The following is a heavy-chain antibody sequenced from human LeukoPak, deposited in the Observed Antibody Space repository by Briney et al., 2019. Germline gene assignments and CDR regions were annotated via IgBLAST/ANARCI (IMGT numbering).Heavy chain of an antibody. CDR3: ARGMVRGVSAFDY. Sequence: PGGSLRLSCAASGFTFSSYSMNWVRQAPGKGLEWVSSISSSSSYIYYADSVKGRFTISRDNSKNTLYLQMNSLRAEDTAVYYCARGMVRGVSAFDYWGQGTLVTVSS. J-gene: IGHJ4*02. CDR2: ISSSSSYI. CDR1: GFTFSSYS. D-gene: IGHD3-10*01. V-gene: IGHV3-21*04.